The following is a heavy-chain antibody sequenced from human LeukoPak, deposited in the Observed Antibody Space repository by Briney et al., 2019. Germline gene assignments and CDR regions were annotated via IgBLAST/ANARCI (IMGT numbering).Heavy chain of an antibody. D-gene: IGHD1/OR15-1a*01. CDR3: ASRTGNWFDP. V-gene: IGHV1-69*05. CDR2: IIPIFGTA. Sequence: SVKVSCKVSGYTLTELSMHWVRQAPGKGLEWMGGIIPIFGTANYAQKFQGRVTITTDESTSTAYMELSSLRSEDTAVYYCASRTGNWFDPWGQGTLVTVSS. CDR1: GYTLTELS. J-gene: IGHJ5*02.